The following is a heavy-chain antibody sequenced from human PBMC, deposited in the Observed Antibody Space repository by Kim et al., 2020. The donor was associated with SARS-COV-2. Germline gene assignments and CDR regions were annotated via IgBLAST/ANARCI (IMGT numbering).Heavy chain of an antibody. V-gene: IGHV4-59*01. J-gene: IGHJ4*02. CDR2: T. Sequence: TNYNPSLKSRVTISVDTSKNQFSLKLSSVTAADTAVYYCASSGYYSGYDYWGQGTLVTVSS. CDR3: ASSGYYSGYDY. D-gene: IGHD3-22*01.